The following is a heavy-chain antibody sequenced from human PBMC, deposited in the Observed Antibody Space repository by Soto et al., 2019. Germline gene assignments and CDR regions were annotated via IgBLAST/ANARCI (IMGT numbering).Heavy chain of an antibody. Sequence: GGSLRLACAASGFTFSSYGMHWVRQAPGKGLEWVAVISYDGSNKYYADSVKGRFTISRDNSKKTLYLQMNSLRAEDTAVYYCAVGGYDFLSGYYPTQAEYFQHWGQRTLVTGSS. D-gene: IGHD3-3*01. CDR3: AVGGYDFLSGYYPTQAEYFQH. CDR1: GFTFSSYG. J-gene: IGHJ1*01. CDR2: ISYDGSNK. V-gene: IGHV3-30*03.